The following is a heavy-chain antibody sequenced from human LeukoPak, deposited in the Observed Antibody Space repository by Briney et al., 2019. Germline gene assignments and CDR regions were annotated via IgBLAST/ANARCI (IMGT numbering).Heavy chain of an antibody. CDR2: ICAYNGNT. V-gene: IGHV1-18*01. J-gene: IGHJ4*02. Sequence: ASVKVSCKASGYTFTSFGISWVRQAPRQGLEWMGWICAYNGNTKYGQKLQGRVTMTTDTSTSTAYMELRSLRSDDAAVYYCARDQMNIAAAGAYFDYWGQGTLVTVSS. CDR3: ARDQMNIAAAGAYFDY. CDR1: GYTFTSFG. D-gene: IGHD6-13*01.